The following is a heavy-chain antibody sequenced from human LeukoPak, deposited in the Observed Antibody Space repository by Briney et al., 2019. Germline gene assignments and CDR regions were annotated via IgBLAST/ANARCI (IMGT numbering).Heavy chain of an antibody. CDR3: ARETADLGRSLDY. CDR1: GGSISSGGYY. J-gene: IGHJ4*02. Sequence: SETLSLTCTVSGGSISSGGYYWSWIRQPPGKGLEWIGYIYHSGSTYYNPSLKSRVTISVDTSKNQFSLNLTSVTAADTAVYYCARETADLGRSLDYWGQGTLVTVSS. D-gene: IGHD1-1*01. CDR2: IYHSGST. V-gene: IGHV4-30-2*01.